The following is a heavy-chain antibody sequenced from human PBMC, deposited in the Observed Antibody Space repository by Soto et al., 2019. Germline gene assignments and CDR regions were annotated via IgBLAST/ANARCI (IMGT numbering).Heavy chain of an antibody. J-gene: IGHJ4*02. CDR3: TAKDVDQWPWDY. CDR1: GGSISGYY. D-gene: IGHD6-19*01. Sequence: TSETLSLTCAVYGGSISGYYWSWIRQPPGKGLEWIGEINHSGSTNYNPSLKSRVTISVDTSKNQFSLRLSSVTAADTAVYYCTAKDVDQWPWDYWGQGTLVTVSS. V-gene: IGHV4-34*01. CDR2: INHSGST.